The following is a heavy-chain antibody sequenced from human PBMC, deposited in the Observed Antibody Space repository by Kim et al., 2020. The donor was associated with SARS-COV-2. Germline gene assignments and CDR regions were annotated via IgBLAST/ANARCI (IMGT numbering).Heavy chain of an antibody. D-gene: IGHD3-22*01. CDR1: GFTFSSYS. CDR3: VRGLYYDSSGPSGTYYYYGMDV. CDR2: ISISSHI. Sequence: GGSLRLSCAASGFTFSSYSMNWVRQAPGKGLEWVSSISISSHIYSVDLVKGRFTISRDNAKNSLYLQMNSLRAEDTAVYYCVRGLYYDSSGPSGTYYYYGMDVWGQGTTVTVS. J-gene: IGHJ6*02. V-gene: IGHV3-21*01.